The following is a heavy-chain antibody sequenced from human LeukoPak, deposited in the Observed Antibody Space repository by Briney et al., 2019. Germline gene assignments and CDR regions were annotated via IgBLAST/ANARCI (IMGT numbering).Heavy chain of an antibody. V-gene: IGHV3-74*01. CDR1: GFTFSSYW. Sequence: GGSLRLSCAASGFTFSSYWMHWVRQAPGKGLVWVSRINSDGSSTSYADSVKGRFTISRDNAKNSLYLQMNSLRAEDTAVYYCARDHGVYDSSGYYYFDYWGQGTLVTVSS. CDR2: INSDGSST. J-gene: IGHJ4*02. CDR3: ARDHGVYDSSGYYYFDY. D-gene: IGHD3-22*01.